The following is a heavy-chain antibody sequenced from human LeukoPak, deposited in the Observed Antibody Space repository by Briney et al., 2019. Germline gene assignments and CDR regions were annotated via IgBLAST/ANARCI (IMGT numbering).Heavy chain of an antibody. J-gene: IGHJ4*02. CDR2: INPNSGGT. Sequence: GASVKVSCKASGYTFTGYYMHWVRQAPGQGLEWMGRINPNSGGTNYAQKFQGRVTMTRDTSISTAYMELSRLRSDDTAVYYCARVVNNYDSSGYPDYWGQGTLVTVSS. CDR1: GYTFTGYY. CDR3: ARVVNNYDSSGYPDY. D-gene: IGHD3-22*01. V-gene: IGHV1-2*06.